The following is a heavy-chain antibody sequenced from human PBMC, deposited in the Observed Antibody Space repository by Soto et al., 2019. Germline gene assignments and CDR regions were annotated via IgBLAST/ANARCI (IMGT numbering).Heavy chain of an antibody. CDR2: INHSGST. D-gene: IGHD6-13*01. CDR1: GGSFSGYY. J-gene: IGHJ5*02. CDR3: ARGVSSSRGVWFDP. Sequence: SETLSLTCAVYGGSFSGYYWSWIRQPPGKGLEWIGEINHSGSTNYNPSLKSRVTISVDTSKNEFSLKLSSVTASDTVVYYCARGVSSSRGVWFDPWGQGTLVTVSS. V-gene: IGHV4-34*01.